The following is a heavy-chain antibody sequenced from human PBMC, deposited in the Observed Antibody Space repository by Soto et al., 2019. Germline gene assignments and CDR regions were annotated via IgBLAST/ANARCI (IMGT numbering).Heavy chain of an antibody. J-gene: IGHJ4*02. CDR1: GGTFSSYT. CDR2: IIPILGIA. D-gene: IGHD5-12*01. V-gene: IGHV1-69*02. Sequence: QVQLVQSGAEVKKPGSSVKVSCKASGGTFSSYTISWVRQAPGQGLEWMGRIIPILGIANYAQKFQGRVTITAEKSTSTAYMELSSLRSEDTAVYYCARGTSGYDILDYWGQGTLVTVSS. CDR3: ARGTSGYDILDY.